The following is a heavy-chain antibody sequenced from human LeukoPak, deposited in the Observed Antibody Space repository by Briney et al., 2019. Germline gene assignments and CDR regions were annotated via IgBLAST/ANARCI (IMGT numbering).Heavy chain of an antibody. CDR2: IIPIFDTA. D-gene: IGHD2-15*01. Sequence: SVKVSCKASGGTFIIYAIGWVRQAPGQGLEWMGGIIPIFDTANYAQKFQGRVTITADKSTSTDYMELSSLRSEDTAVYYWARCSGSYYYYYGMDVWGKGTTVTVSS. CDR1: GGTFIIYA. CDR3: ARCSGSYYYYYGMDV. V-gene: IGHV1-69*06. J-gene: IGHJ6*04.